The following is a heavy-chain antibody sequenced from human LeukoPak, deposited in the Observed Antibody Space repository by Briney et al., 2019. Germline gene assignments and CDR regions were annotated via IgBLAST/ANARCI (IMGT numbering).Heavy chain of an antibody. CDR2: INHSGST. CDR3: ARAFYPGYYSYMAV. J-gene: IGHJ6*03. D-gene: IGHD3-3*02. CDR1: GGSFSGYY. V-gene: IGHV4-34*01. Sequence: SETLSLTCAVYGGSFSGYYWSWIRQPPGKGLEWIGEINHSGSTNYNPSLKSRVTISVDTSKNQFSLKLSSVTAADTAVYYCARAFYPGYYSYMAVWGKGTTVTVSS.